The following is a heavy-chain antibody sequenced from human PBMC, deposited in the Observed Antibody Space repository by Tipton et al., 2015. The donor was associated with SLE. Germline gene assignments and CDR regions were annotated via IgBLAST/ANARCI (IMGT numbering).Heavy chain of an antibody. CDR2: VTGGNDRI. CDR1: GFTFSDCA. Sequence: VQLVQSGGGLVQPGESLRLSCAASGFTFSDCAMTWVRQAPGKGLEWVSTVTGGNDRIYYADSVKGRFTISRDLSKTTLYLQMNNLRAADTDVYFFAKQPCFHYYMDVCGKGTTVTLS. J-gene: IGHJ6*03. V-gene: IGHV3-23*04. D-gene: IGHD2-15*01. CDR3: AKQPCFHYYMDV.